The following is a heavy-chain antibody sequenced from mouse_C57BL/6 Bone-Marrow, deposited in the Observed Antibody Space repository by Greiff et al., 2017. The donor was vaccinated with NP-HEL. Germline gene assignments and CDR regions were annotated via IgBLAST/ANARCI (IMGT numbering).Heavy chain of an antibody. CDR1: GFNIKDDY. Sequence: EVQRVEPGAELVRPGASVKLSCTASGFNIKDDYMHWVKQRPEQGLEWIGWIDPENGDTEYASKFQGKATITADTSSNTAYLQLSSLTSEDSAVYYCTTRSSYRFAYRGTGAMVTVSA. D-gene: IGHD1-1*01. J-gene: IGHJ3*01. CDR3: TTRSSYRFAY. V-gene: IGHV14-4*01. CDR2: IDPENGDT.